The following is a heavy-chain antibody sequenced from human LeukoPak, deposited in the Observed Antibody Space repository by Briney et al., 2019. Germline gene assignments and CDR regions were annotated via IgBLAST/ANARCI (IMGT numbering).Heavy chain of an antibody. J-gene: IGHJ6*02. V-gene: IGHV4-31*03. CDR1: GGSISSGGYY. CDR3: ARDRPQSGMDV. Sequence: PSETLSLTCTVSGGSISSGGYYWSWIRQHPGKGLEWIGYIYYSGSTYYNPSLKSRVTISVDTSKNQFSLKLSSVTAADTAVYYCARDRPQSGMDVWGQGTTVTVSS. CDR2: IYYSGST.